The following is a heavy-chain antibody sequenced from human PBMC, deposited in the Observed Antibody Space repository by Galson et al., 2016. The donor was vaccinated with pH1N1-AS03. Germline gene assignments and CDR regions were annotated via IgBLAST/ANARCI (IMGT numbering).Heavy chain of an antibody. CDR1: GYSFSNYW. Sequence: QSGAEVKKPGESLRVSCTGYGYSFSNYWIGWVRQLPGKGLEWMGFIYCGDSDTRYGPSFQGRVTFSADKSTNTAYLQWSRLQASDTAIYYCARVIPVAGFHFDSWGQGTLVTASS. V-gene: IGHV5-51*03. CDR2: IYCGDSDT. J-gene: IGHJ4*02. D-gene: IGHD6-19*01. CDR3: ARVIPVAGFHFDS.